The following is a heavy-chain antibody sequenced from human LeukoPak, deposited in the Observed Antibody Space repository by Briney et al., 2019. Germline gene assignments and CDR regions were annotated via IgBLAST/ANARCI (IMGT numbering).Heavy chain of an antibody. CDR1: GFTFGSYW. CDR3: ARAPNYYGSGSPYDY. CDR2: IKQDGSEN. V-gene: IGHV3-7*01. Sequence: GGSLRLSCAASGFTFGSYWMSWVRQAPGKGLEWVANIKQDGSENYYVDSLKGRFTISRDNATNSLYLQMNSLRAEDTAVYYCARAPNYYGSGSPYDYWGQGTLVTVSS. J-gene: IGHJ4*02. D-gene: IGHD3-10*01.